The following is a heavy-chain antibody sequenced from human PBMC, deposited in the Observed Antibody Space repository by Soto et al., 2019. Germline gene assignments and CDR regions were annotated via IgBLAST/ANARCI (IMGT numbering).Heavy chain of an antibody. Sequence: PSEPLSLTCTVSGGSINSGDYYWSWIRPHPGKGLELIGYSYYSGSTYHKPSLKSRINISLDTSKNQFSLRLKSVTVADTAVYYCATFPTYYYDRNGYVNAFDIWGPGTMVTVSS. J-gene: IGHJ3*02. CDR3: ATFPTYYYDRNGYVNAFDI. CDR1: GGSINSGDYY. CDR2: SYYSGST. D-gene: IGHD3-22*01. V-gene: IGHV4-30-4*01.